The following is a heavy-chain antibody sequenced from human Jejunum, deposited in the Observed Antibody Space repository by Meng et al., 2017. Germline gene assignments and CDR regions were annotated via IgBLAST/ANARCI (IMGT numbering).Heavy chain of an antibody. Sequence: LQQSGPGMVKPSQTLSLTWAISGDSVSSNSAAWSWIRQSPSRGLEWLGRTYYRSKWYNDYAISVKGRITINPDTSKNQFSLQLNSVTPEDTAVYYCAYERTNSYYFDYWGQGTLVTVSS. CDR3: AYERTNSYYFDY. CDR2: TYYRSKWYN. D-gene: IGHD2-8*01. J-gene: IGHJ4*02. CDR1: GDSVSSNSAA. V-gene: IGHV6-1*01.